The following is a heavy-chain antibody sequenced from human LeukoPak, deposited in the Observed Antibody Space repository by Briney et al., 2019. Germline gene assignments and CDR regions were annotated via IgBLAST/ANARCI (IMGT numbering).Heavy chain of an antibody. CDR3: ATASYFGSGSYGYFDY. CDR2: IYSSGNT. J-gene: IGHJ4*02. D-gene: IGHD3-10*01. CDR1: VGSISSSSYY. V-gene: IGHV4-39*01. Sequence: PSETLSLTCSVSVGSISSSSYYWGWIRQPPGKGLEWIGSIYSSGNTYYNPSLKSRVTISVDTSKNQFSLRLYSVTAADTAVYYCATASYFGSGSYGYFDYWGQGTLVTVSS.